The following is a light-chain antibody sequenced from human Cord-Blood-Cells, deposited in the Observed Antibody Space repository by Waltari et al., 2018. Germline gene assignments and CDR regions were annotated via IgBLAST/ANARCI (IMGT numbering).Light chain of an antibody. CDR1: SSHHGAVYD. CDR2: GNS. CDR3: QSYDSSLSGYV. V-gene: IGLV1-40*01. Sequence: QSVLTQPPSVSGAPGQRVTISFTGSSSHHGAVYDVHWYQQLPGTAPKLLIYGNSNRPSGVPDRFSGSKSGTSASLAITGLQAEDEADYYCQSYDSSLSGYVFGTGTKVTVL. J-gene: IGLJ1*01.